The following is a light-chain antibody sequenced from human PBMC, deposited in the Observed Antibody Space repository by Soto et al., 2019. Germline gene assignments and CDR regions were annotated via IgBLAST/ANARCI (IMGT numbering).Light chain of an antibody. CDR1: SGHSSYA. Sequence: QSVLTQSPSASASLGASVKLTCTLSSGHSSYAIAWHQQQPEKGPRYLMKLNSDGSHSKGDGIPDRFSGSRSGAERYLTISSLQSEDEADYYCQTWGTGIAIFGGGTKLTVL. CDR3: QTWGTGIAI. V-gene: IGLV4-69*01. CDR2: LNSDGSH. J-gene: IGLJ2*01.